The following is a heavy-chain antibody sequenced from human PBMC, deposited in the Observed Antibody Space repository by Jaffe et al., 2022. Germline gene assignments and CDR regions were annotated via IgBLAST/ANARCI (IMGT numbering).Heavy chain of an antibody. CDR2: INSDGSST. CDR3: ARARASSSFSYYYYYVDV. V-gene: IGHV3-74*01. Sequence: EVQLVESGGGLVQPGGSLRLSCAASGFTFSSYWMDWVRQAPGKGLVWVSRINSDGSSTSYADSVKGRFTISRDNAKNTLYLQMNSLRAEDTAVYYCARARASSSFSYYYYYVDVWGKGTTVTVSS. D-gene: IGHD6-6*01. J-gene: IGHJ6*03. CDR1: GFTFSSYW.